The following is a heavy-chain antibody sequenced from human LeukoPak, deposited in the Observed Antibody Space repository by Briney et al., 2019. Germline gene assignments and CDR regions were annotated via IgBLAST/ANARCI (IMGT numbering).Heavy chain of an antibody. CDR1: GFTFSSYW. D-gene: IGHD1-14*01. V-gene: IGHV3-74*01. CDR3: ASRNTYYYYGIDV. Sequence: AGGSLRLSCAASGFTFSSYWMHWGRQAPGKGLVWVSHINSDASSTGYADSVKGRFTISRDNAKNTLYLQMNSLRAEDTAVYYCASRNTYYYYGIDVWGQGTTVTVSS. CDR2: INSDASST. J-gene: IGHJ6*02.